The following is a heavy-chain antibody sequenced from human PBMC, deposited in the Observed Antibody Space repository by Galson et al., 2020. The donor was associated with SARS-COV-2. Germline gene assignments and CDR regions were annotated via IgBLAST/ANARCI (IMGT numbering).Heavy chain of an antibody. Sequence: GGSLRLSCAASGFNFSSYAMSWVRKAPGKGLEWVSGISGSGGSTYYADSVKGRFTISRDNSKHTLYLQMNSLRAEDTAVYYCAKNSGRYCSSTSCYYWAPPYYYYYYMDVWGKGTTVTVSS. D-gene: IGHD2-2*01. CDR1: GFNFSSYA. CDR3: AKNSGRYCSSTSCYYWAPPYYYYYYMDV. J-gene: IGHJ6*03. CDR2: ISGSGGST. V-gene: IGHV3-23*01.